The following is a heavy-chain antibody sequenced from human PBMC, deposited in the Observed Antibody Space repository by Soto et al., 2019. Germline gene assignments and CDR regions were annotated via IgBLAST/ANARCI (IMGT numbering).Heavy chain of an antibody. CDR1: GYTLTELS. D-gene: IGHD6-13*01. CDR3: ATAIAAAGLGTYYYYGMDF. V-gene: IGHV1-24*01. J-gene: IGHJ6*02. CDR2: FDPEDGET. Sequence: ASVKVSCKVSGYTLTELSMHWVRQAPGKGLEWMGGFDPEDGETIYAQKSRGRVTMTEDTSTDTAYMELSSLRSEDTAVYYCATAIAAAGLGTYYYYGMDFWGQGTTVTGSS.